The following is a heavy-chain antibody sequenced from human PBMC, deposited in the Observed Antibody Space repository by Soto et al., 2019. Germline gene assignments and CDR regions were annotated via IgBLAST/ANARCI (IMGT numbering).Heavy chain of an antibody. J-gene: IGHJ5*02. Sequence: SQTLSLTCAISGDSVSSNSAACNWIRQSPSRGLEWLGRTYYRATWYNDYAVSVKSRIPINPDTSKNQFSLQLNSVTPEGTAAYFCPTGFRVFRVVIIDAGFDPSGQGTPVTV. CDR3: PTGFRVFRVVIIDAGFDP. CDR1: GDSVSSNSAA. V-gene: IGHV6-1*01. CDR2: TYYRATWYN. D-gene: IGHD3-3*01.